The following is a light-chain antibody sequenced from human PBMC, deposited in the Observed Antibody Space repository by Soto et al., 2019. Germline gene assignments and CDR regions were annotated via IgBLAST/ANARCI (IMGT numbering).Light chain of an antibody. CDR2: DAS. J-gene: IGKJ1*01. V-gene: IGKV3-15*01. Sequence: ETMMTQSPDTLSVSLGERATLSCRASQSLRSSLAWYQQKPGQAPRLLIYDASTRATGIPARFSGSGSGTDFTLTISGLQSEDFAVYYCQQYNNWPKTFGQGPKVDIK. CDR3: QQYNNWPKT. CDR1: QSLRSS.